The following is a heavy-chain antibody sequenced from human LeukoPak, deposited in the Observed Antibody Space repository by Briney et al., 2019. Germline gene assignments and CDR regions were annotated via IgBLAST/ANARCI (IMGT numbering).Heavy chain of an antibody. CDR2: ISYDGSNK. D-gene: IGHD1-26*01. CDR1: GFTFSSYG. J-gene: IGHJ4*02. CDR3: AKDGAREGYYFDY. V-gene: IGHV3-30*18. Sequence: GGSLRLSCAASGFTFSSYGMHWVRQAPGKGLEWVAVISYDGSNKYYADSVKGRFTISRDNSKNTLYLQMNSLRAEDTAVYYCAKDGAREGYYFDYWGQGTLVTVSS.